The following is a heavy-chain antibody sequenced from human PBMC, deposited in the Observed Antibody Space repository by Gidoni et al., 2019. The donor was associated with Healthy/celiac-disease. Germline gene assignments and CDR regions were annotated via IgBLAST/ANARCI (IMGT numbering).Heavy chain of an antibody. J-gene: IGHJ2*01. V-gene: IGHV3-11*06. CDR2: ISSSSSYT. D-gene: IGHD3-3*01. Sequence: QVQLVESGGGLVKPGGSLRLSCAASGFTFSDYYMSWIRQAPGKGLEWVSYISSSSSYTNYADSVKGRFTISRDNAKNSLYLQMNSLRAEDTAVYYCARVGPTIFGVVIWYFDLWGRGTLVTVSS. CDR1: GFTFSDYY. CDR3: ARVGPTIFGVVIWYFDL.